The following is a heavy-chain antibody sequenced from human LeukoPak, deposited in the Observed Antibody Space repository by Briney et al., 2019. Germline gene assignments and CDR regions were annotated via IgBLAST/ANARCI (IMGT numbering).Heavy chain of an antibody. CDR3: VRHAAYFNWFDR. CDR2: IYYSGST. D-gene: IGHD3-16*01. J-gene: IGHJ5*02. V-gene: IGHV4-39*01. Sequence: SETLSLTCSVSGGSINSSSWYWGWIRQPPGKGLEWIGTIYYSGSTYYNPSLKSRVIISADTSKSQFSLRLNSVTAADTAMYYCVRHAAYFNWFDRWGQGTLVTVSS. CDR1: GGSINSSSWY.